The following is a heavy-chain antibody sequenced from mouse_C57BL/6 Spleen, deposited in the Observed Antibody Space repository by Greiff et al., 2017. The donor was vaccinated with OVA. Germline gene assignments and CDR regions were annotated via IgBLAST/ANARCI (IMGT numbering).Heavy chain of an antibody. Sequence: QVQLQQPGAELVMPGASVKLSCKASGYTFTSYWMHWVKQRPGQGLEWIGEIDPSDSYTNYNQKFKGKSTLTVDKSSSTAYMQLSSLTSEDSAVYYCARSDPTTVVASYYFDYWGQGTTLTVSS. CDR3: ARSDPTTVVASYYFDY. V-gene: IGHV1-69*01. CDR2: IDPSDSYT. D-gene: IGHD1-1*01. J-gene: IGHJ2*01. CDR1: GYTFTSYW.